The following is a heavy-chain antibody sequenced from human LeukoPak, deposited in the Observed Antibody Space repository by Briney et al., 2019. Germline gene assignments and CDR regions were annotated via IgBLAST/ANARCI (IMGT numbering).Heavy chain of an antibody. Sequence: KTGGSLRLSCAASGFTFSSYEMNWVRQAPGKGLEWVSYISSSSSTIYYADSVKGRFTISRDNAKNSLYLQMNSLRAEDTAVYYCARDRSSSSYGMDVWGKGTTVTVSS. J-gene: IGHJ6*04. CDR3: ARDRSSSSYGMDV. CDR2: ISSSSSTI. CDR1: GFTFSSYE. V-gene: IGHV3-48*03. D-gene: IGHD6-13*01.